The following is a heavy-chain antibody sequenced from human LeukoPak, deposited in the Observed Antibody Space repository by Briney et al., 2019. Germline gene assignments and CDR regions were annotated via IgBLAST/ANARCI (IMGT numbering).Heavy chain of an antibody. J-gene: IGHJ6*02. CDR1: GGSISSYY. Sequence: SETLSLTCTVSGGSISSYYWSWIRQPPGKGLEWIGYIYYSGSTNYNPSLKSRVTISVDTSKNQFSLKLSSVTAADTAVYCCARRCSSTSCYGIGMDVWGQGTTVTVSS. CDR3: ARRCSSTSCYGIGMDV. D-gene: IGHD2-2*01. CDR2: IYYSGST. V-gene: IGHV4-59*08.